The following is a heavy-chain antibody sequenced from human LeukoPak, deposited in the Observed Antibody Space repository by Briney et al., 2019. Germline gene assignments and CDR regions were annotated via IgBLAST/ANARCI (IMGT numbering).Heavy chain of an antibody. CDR3: ARDSIAGYYYYGMDV. V-gene: IGHV1-2*04. J-gene: IGHJ6*02. D-gene: IGHD6-6*01. CDR2: INPNSGGT. Sequence: ASVKVSCKASGYTFTGYYMHWVRQAPGQGLEWMGCINPNSGGTNYAQKFQGWVTMTRDTSISTAYMELSRLRSDDTAVYYCARDSIAGYYYYGMDVWGQGTTVTVSS. CDR1: GYTFTGYY.